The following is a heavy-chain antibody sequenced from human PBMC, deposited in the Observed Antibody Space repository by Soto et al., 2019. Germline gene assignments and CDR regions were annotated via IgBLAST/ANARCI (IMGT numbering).Heavy chain of an antibody. CDR1: GDSIDTSIYC. Sequence: SETLSLTCTVSGDSIDTSIYCWGWIRHPPGKGLEWIGSVCYRGTTYYNPSLKSRLTISVDTSKRQFSLKLSSVTAADTAVFYCARQGENSSSYFFDSWGQGTMVTVSS. V-gene: IGHV4-39*01. CDR3: ARQGENSSSYFFDS. CDR2: VCYRGTT. D-gene: IGHD6-6*01. J-gene: IGHJ4*02.